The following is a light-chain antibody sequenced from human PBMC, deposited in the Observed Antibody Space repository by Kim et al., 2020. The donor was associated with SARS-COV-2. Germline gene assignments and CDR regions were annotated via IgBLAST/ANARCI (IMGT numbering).Light chain of an antibody. CDR3: QQYETLPT. CDR2: DAS. Sequence: DIQMTQSPSSLSASVGDKVTITCQASQGISRYLNWYQQKPGKAPKLLLYDASNLRTGVPSRLSGSGSGTDFIFIIDSLQPEDAATYFCQQYETLPTFGQGTRLEIK. V-gene: IGKV1-33*01. J-gene: IGKJ5*01. CDR1: QGISRY.